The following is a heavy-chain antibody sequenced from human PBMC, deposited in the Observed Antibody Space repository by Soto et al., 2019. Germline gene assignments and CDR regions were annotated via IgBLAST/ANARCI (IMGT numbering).Heavy chain of an antibody. J-gene: IGHJ4*02. CDR1: GGSFSGYY. D-gene: IGHD1-26*01. CDR3: ARGRQVWGWELLRVLSLVFDY. V-gene: IGHV4-34*01. CDR2: INHSGST. Sequence: QVQLQQWGAGLLKPSETLSLTCAVYGGSFSGYYWSWIRQPPGKGLEWIGEINHSGSTNYNPSLKSRVTISVDTSKNQFSLKLSSVTAADTAVYYCARGRQVWGWELLRVLSLVFDYWGQGTLVTVSS.